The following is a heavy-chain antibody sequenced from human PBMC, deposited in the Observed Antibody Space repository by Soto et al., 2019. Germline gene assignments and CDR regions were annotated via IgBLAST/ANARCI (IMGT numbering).Heavy chain of an antibody. Sequence: QVQLVPSGAEVKKPGSSVKVSCKASGGTFSSYAISWVRQAPGQGLEWMGGIIPIFGTANYAQKFQGRVTITTDESTSTAYMELSSLRCEDTAVYYCARSDYYDSSGYQEYFQHWGQGTLVTGSS. CDR2: IIPIFGTA. CDR3: ARSDYYDSSGYQEYFQH. D-gene: IGHD3-22*01. J-gene: IGHJ1*01. CDR1: GGTFSSYA. V-gene: IGHV1-69*01.